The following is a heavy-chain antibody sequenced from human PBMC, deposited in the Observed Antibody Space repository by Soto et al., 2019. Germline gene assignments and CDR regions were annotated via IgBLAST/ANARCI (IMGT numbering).Heavy chain of an antibody. CDR2: ISDSGRT. D-gene: IGHD5-18*01. V-gene: IGHV4-59*01. J-gene: IGHJ4*02. CDR3: AREMGYNYETRGHFDS. Sequence: PLETLSLTYTVSGASIGNYLWPWIRQPPGKGLQWIGYISDSGRTNYSPSLKSRVTMSVDTSKHRFSLKLTSVTAADTDVYYCAREMGYNYETRGHFDSWGQG. CDR1: GASIGNYL.